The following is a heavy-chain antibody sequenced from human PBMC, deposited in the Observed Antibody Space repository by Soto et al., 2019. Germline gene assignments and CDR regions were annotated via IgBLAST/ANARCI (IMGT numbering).Heavy chain of an antibody. CDR2: ISTDKGNT. V-gene: IGHV1-18*01. D-gene: IGHD2-21*02. Sequence: GASVKVSCKASGYSFTTYGMTWVRQAPGQGLEWMGWISTDKGNTKYAQNFQSRATLTTDTSTSTAYMELRSLRSDDTAVYYCARDRDWNFDYWGQGTLVTVYS. CDR3: ARDRDWNFDY. CDR1: GYSFTTYG. J-gene: IGHJ4*02.